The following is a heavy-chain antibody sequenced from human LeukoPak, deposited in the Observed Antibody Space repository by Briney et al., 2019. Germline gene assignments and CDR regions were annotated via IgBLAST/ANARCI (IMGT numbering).Heavy chain of an antibody. V-gene: IGHV3-48*04. J-gene: IGHJ4*02. D-gene: IGHD6-25*01. CDR2: ISSSGSTI. CDR1: GFTFSSYA. Sequence: GGSLRLSCAASGFTFSSYAMHWVRQAPGKGLEWVSYISSSGSTIYYADSVKGRFTISRDNAKNSLYLQMNSLRAEDTAVYYCARDSSIAAAEWGQGTLVTVSS. CDR3: ARDSSIAAAE.